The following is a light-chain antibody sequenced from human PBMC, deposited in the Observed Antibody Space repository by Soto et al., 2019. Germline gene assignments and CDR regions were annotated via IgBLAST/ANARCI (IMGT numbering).Light chain of an antibody. J-gene: IGKJ4*01. CDR3: MQGTHWPLT. V-gene: IGKV2-30*01. CDR2: EVS. CDR1: QSLLYSDGKTF. Sequence: EVVMTQSPLSLQVTLGQPASIFCRSSQSLLYSDGKTFLTWFHQRPGQAPRRLIYEVSNRDSGVPDRFSGSGSGTDFTLKISRVEAEDVGVYYCMQGTHWPLTFGGGTKVEIK.